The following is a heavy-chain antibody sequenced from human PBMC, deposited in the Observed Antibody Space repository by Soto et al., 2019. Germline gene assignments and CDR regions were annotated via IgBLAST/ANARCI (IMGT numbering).Heavy chain of an antibody. V-gene: IGHV1-69*04. J-gene: IGHJ5*02. D-gene: IGHD5-12*01. CDR1: GGTFSSYT. CDR3: ARDQERGYSGYDSSWFDP. Sequence: SANVSCKASGGTFSSYTISWVRQAPGQGLEWMGRIIPILGIANYAQKFQGRVTITADKSTSTAYMELSSLRSEDTAVYYCARDQERGYSGYDSSWFDPWGQGTLVTVSS. CDR2: IIPILGIA.